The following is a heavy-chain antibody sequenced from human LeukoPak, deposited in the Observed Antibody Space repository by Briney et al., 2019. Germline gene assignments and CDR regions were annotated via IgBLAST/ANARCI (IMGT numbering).Heavy chain of an antibody. D-gene: IGHD3-22*01. Sequence: PSETLSLTCTVSGGSISSYYWSWIRQPPGKGLEWIGYIYYSGSTNYNPSLKSRVTISVDTSKNQFSLKLSSVTAADTAVYCCARVVVNYDAFDIWGQGTMVTVSS. CDR3: ARVVVNYDAFDI. CDR1: GGSISSYY. J-gene: IGHJ3*02. CDR2: IYYSGST. V-gene: IGHV4-59*01.